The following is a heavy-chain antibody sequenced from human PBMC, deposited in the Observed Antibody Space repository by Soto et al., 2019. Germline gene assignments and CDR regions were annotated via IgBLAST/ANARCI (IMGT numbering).Heavy chain of an antibody. CDR3: ARDESIADRKRARYSYGIDA. D-gene: IGHD6-6*01. CDR1: GFTFSSDS. Sequence: VVSLILSCSASGFTFSSDSINWFRQAPVNGLEWVSSISISIYIYYAYSVKGLFTISRDNAKNSLYLQMNSLRAEDTAVYYCARDESIADRKRARYSYGIDAWGQGTPVTVSS. V-gene: IGHV3-21*01. CDR2: ISISIYI. J-gene: IGHJ6*02.